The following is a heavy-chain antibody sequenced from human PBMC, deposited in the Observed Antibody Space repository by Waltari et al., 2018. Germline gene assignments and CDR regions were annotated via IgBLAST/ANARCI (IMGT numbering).Heavy chain of an antibody. Sequence: EVQLLESGGGLVQPGGSLRLSCAASGFTFSSYAMSWVRQAPGKGLEWVSAISGSGGSTYYADSVKGRFTISRDNSKNTLYLQMNSLRAEDTAVYYCAKDKLDTAMDHDAFDIWGQGTMVTVSS. J-gene: IGHJ3*02. D-gene: IGHD5-18*01. CDR1: GFTFSSYA. CDR2: ISGSGGST. V-gene: IGHV3-23*01. CDR3: AKDKLDTAMDHDAFDI.